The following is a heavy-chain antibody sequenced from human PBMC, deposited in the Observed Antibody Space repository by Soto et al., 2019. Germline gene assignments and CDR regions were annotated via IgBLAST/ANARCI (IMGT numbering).Heavy chain of an antibody. CDR3: ARQITTFGIIINALNV. V-gene: IGHV5-10-1*01. Sequence: GASLKISCNVSGYSFTKYWIAWVRQMPGIGLRWVGRIAPSDSRDYYSPSFQGRVTISVDRSIATTCLRWSTLEASDTATCYWARQITTFGIIINALNVWGQGTMVTVSS. CDR1: GYSFTKYW. D-gene: IGHD3-3*01. J-gene: IGHJ3*01. CDR2: IAPSDSRD.